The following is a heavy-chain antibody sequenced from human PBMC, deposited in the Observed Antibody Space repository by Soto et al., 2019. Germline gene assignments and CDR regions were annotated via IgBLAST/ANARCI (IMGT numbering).Heavy chain of an antibody. CDR2: ISSSSSYI. CDR1: GFTFSDYY. V-gene: IGHV3-11*05. CDR3: ARVFDPATVRGDYYYYGMDV. Sequence: PGGSLRLSCAASGFTFSDYYMSWIRQAPGKGLEWVSYISSSSSYINYADSVKGRFTISRDNAKNSLYLQMNSLRAEDTAVYYCARVFDPATVRGDYYYYGMDVWGQGTTVTVSS. J-gene: IGHJ6*02. D-gene: IGHD4-4*01.